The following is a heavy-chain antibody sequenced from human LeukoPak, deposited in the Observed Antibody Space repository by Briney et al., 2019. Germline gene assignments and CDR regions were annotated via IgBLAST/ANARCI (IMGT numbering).Heavy chain of an antibody. CDR2: ST. V-gene: IGHV1-46*01. Sequence: ASVKVSCKASGYTFSNYYMHWVRQAPGQGLEWMAGSTNYAQKFQGRITVTRDTSTSTVYMELSSLRSEDTVIYYCARPHTSAAGNYEFVYWGQGTLVTVSS. D-gene: IGHD6-13*01. CDR1: GYTFSNYY. J-gene: IGHJ4*02. CDR3: ARPHTSAAGNYEFVY.